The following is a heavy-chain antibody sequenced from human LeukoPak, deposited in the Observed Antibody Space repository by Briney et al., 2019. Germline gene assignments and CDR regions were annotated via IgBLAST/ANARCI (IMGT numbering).Heavy chain of an antibody. CDR1: GFTFDDYA. V-gene: IGHV3-30*02. J-gene: IGHJ4*02. CDR3: AKAPYRGGSSWTEFDY. CDR2: IRYDGSNK. D-gene: IGHD6-13*01. Sequence: GGSLRLSCAASGFTFDDYAMHWVRQAPGKGLEWVAFIRYDGSNKYYADSVKGRFTISRDNSKNTLYLQMNSLRAEDTAVYYCAKAPYRGGSSWTEFDYWGQGTLVTVSS.